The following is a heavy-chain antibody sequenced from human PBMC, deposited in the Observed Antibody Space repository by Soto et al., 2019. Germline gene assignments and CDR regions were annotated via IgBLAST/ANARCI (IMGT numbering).Heavy chain of an antibody. D-gene: IGHD2-15*01. CDR3: ARREGGRPRRYYYYYGMDV. J-gene: IGHJ6*02. Sequence: GASVKVSCKASGYTFTNYGISWVRQAPGQGPEWVGWISTYNGNTNYAQKLQDRLTLTSDTSTRTAYMELRSLRSDDTAVYYCARREGGRPRRYYYYYGMDVWGQGTTVTVSS. CDR2: ISTYNGNT. CDR1: GYTFTNYG. V-gene: IGHV1-18*01.